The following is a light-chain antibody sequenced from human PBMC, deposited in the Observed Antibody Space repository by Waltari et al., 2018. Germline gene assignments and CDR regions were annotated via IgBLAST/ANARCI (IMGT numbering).Light chain of an antibody. CDR3: ATWDTSLRAGV. Sequence: QSVLTQPPSVSAAPGQKVTISCSGRSSNIGSSYVSWYQQLPETAPKLLMYDDSARLSEIPKRFSGSKSGSSATLGSTGLQTWDEADYYSATWDTSLRAGVFGGGTKLTVL. CDR1: SSNIGSSY. V-gene: IGLV1-51*01. CDR2: DDS. J-gene: IGLJ2*01.